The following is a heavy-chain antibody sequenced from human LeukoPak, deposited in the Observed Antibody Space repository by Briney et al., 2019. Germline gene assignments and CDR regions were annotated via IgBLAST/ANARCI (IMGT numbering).Heavy chain of an antibody. J-gene: IGHJ4*02. V-gene: IGHV3-30*03. D-gene: IGHD6-13*01. CDR1: GFTFSSYG. CDR2: ISYDGSNK. Sequence: GGSLRLSCAASGFTFSSYGMHWVRQAPGKGLEWVAVISYDGSNKYYVDSVKGRFTISRDNSKNTVDLQMNSLRAEDTAVYYCASASSWYLEPIDYWGQGTLVTVSS. CDR3: ASASSWYLEPIDY.